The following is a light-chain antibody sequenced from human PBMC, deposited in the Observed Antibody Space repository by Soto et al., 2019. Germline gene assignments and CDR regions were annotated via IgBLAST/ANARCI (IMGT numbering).Light chain of an antibody. CDR1: SSDVGRYNY. Sequence: QSALTQPASVSGSPGQSIAVSCTGTSSDVGRYNYVSWYQQHPGKAPKLIMYDVSKRPSGVSDRFSGSKSGNTASLTNSGLQVEDEADYYCSSYTTSTSYVFGDGTKLTVL. V-gene: IGLV2-14*01. CDR2: DVS. CDR3: SSYTTSTSYV. J-gene: IGLJ1*01.